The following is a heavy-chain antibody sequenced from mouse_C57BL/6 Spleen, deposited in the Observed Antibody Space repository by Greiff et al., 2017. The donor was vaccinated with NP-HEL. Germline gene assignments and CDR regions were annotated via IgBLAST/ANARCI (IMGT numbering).Heavy chain of an antibody. V-gene: IGHV5-6*01. D-gene: IGHD1-1*01. J-gene: IGHJ1*03. CDR3: AREGYYGSRGYWYFDV. CDR1: GFTFSSYG. CDR2: ISSGGSYT. Sequence: VQLKESGGDLVKPGGSLKLSCAASGFTFSSYGMSWVRQTPDKRLEWVATISSGGSYTYYPDSVKGRFTISRDNAKNTLYLQMSILKSEDTAMYYCAREGYYGSRGYWYFDVWGTGTTVTVAS.